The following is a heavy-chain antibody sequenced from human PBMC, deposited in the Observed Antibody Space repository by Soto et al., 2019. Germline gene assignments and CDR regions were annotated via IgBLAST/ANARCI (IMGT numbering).Heavy chain of an antibody. Sequence: EVQLLESGGGLVQPGGSLRLSCAASVFTFSSHAMSWVRQAPGKGLEWVSTISSGGDNTYSADSVKGRFTISRDNSKTTLYLQMNSLIAEATAVYYCAKDFDSYSSGRYCIDVWGQGTTVTVSS. V-gene: IGHV3-23*01. CDR3: AKDFDSYSSGRYCIDV. J-gene: IGHJ6*02. CDR2: ISSGGDNT. CDR1: VFTFSSHA. D-gene: IGHD6-19*01.